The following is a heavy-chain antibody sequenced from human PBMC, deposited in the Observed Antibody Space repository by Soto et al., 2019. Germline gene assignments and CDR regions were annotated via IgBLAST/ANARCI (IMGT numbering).Heavy chain of an antibody. J-gene: IGHJ6*02. CDR2: INGGGST. V-gene: IGHV3-53*01. CDR1: GFTVSSNY. CDR3: ARRRGPNPQDYYFYYGLDV. Sequence: EVQLVESGGDLIQPGGSLRLSCAASGFTVSSNYMSWVRQAPGKGLEWVSVINGGGSTYYADSAKGRFTFSRDNSNNTLFLQRNGLRAEDTAVYYWARRRGPNPQDYYFYYGLDVWGQGTKVTVSS.